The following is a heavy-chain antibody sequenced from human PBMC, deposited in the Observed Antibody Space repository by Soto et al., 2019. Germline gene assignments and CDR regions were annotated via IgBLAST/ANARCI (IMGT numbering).Heavy chain of an antibody. J-gene: IGHJ5*02. D-gene: IGHD2-2*01. CDR3: ARGDAINWFDP. CDR1: GGSVSSPSFH. V-gene: IGHV4-61*01. CDR2: VYDSGST. Sequence: PSETLSLTCSVSGGSVSSPSFHWNWIRQPPGKGLEWIGYVYDSGSTNYNPSLESRVTISIDTSKNQFSLKLNSVTAADTAVYYCARGDAINWFDPWGQGTLVTVSS.